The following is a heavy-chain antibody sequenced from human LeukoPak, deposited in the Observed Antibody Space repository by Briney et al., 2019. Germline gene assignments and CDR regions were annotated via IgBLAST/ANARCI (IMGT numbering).Heavy chain of an antibody. Sequence: GASVKVSCKASGGTFSSYAISWVRQAPGQGLEWMGGITPIFGTANYAQKFQGRVTITTDESTSTPYMELSSLRSEDTAVYYCASQYCSGGSCYLTATSSLAGWFDPWGQGTLVTVSS. V-gene: IGHV1-69*05. J-gene: IGHJ5*02. D-gene: IGHD2-15*01. CDR1: GGTFSSYA. CDR3: ASQYCSGGSCYLTATSSLAGWFDP. CDR2: ITPIFGTA.